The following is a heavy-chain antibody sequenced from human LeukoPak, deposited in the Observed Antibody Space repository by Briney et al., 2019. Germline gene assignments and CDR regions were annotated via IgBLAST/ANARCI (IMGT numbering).Heavy chain of an antibody. CDR3: ARGGRVLAASVDY. J-gene: IGHJ4*02. Sequence: PAASVKVSCTASGYTFTSYYMHWVRQAPGQGLERMGIINPSGGSATFAQKLQGRVTMTRDTSTSTVYMELSSLRSEDTAVYYCARGGRVLAASVDYWGQGTLVTVSS. CDR1: GYTFTSYY. CDR2: INPSGGSA. D-gene: IGHD4/OR15-4a*01. V-gene: IGHV1-46*04.